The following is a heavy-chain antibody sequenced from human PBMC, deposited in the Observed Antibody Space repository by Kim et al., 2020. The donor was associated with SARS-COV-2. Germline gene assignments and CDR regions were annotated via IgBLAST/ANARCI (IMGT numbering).Heavy chain of an antibody. CDR3: AREPSGYCSSASCHYYFDY. V-gene: IGHV3-21*01. D-gene: IGHD2-2*03. J-gene: IGHJ4*02. Sequence: GGSLRLSCAASGFTFSSYSMNWVRQAPGKGLEWVSSISSSSSYIYYADSVKGRFTISRDNAKNSLYLQMNSLRAEDTAVYYCAREPSGYCSSASCHYYFDYWGQGTLVTVSS. CDR1: GFTFSSYS. CDR2: ISSSSSYI.